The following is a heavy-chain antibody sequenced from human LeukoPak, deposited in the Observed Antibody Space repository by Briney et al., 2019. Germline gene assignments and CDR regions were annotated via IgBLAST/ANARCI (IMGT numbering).Heavy chain of an antibody. V-gene: IGHV3-21*06. D-gene: IGHD4-17*01. CDR2: ITTTSRHI. J-gene: IGHJ6*03. Sequence: GGALRLSCAASGFGFNYYNMNWVRQTPGKGVEGVSSITTTSRHISYADSVKGRFTISRDNAKNSLYLQMNSLTAEDTAVYYCARDPYNGAYGDNYYYYMDVWGKGTTVTIS. CDR1: GFGFNYYN. CDR3: ARDPYNGAYGDNYYYYMDV.